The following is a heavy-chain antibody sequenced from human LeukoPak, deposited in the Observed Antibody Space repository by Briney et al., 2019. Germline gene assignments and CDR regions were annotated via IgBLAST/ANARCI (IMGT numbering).Heavy chain of an antibody. CDR1: GFTFNRHG. Sequence: GGSLRLSCAASGFTFNRHGMNWVRQAPGKGLEWVSSISSSTTYIYYADSVKGRFTISRDNARSSLYLQMNSLRAEDTGIYYCAREGDMLTMDFXXWGQXXLVT. CDR2: ISSSTTYI. J-gene: IGHJ4*02. V-gene: IGHV3-21*01. D-gene: IGHD4/OR15-4a*01. CDR3: AREGDMLTMDFXX.